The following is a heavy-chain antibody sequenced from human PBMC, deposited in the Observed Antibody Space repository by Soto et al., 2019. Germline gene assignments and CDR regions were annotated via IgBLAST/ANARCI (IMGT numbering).Heavy chain of an antibody. CDR1: GDTVTIYA. V-gene: IGHV1-3*01. CDR3: ARNLGECPDY. CDR2: INAGNGNT. J-gene: IGHJ4*02. D-gene: IGHD3-3*01. Sequence: CEDCGDTVTIYAMDWARQAPGQRLEWMGWINAGNGNTKYSQKFQGRVTMTRDTSASTAYMELSSLRSEDTAVYYCARNLGECPDYWGQRTLVTVSS.